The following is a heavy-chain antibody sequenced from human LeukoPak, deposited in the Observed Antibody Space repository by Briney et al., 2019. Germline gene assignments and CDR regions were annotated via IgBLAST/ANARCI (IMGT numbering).Heavy chain of an antibody. D-gene: IGHD4-17*01. J-gene: IGHJ4*02. CDR2: IIPIFGKT. V-gene: IGHV1-69*13. Sequence: GASVRVSCKASGVTFSSYGITWVRQAPGQGLEWMGGIIPIFGKTNYAQKFQGRVTITADESTSTAYLEVNSLTSADTAMYYCAREGIGDYAFDYWGQGTLVTVSS. CDR1: GVTFSSYG. CDR3: AREGIGDYAFDY.